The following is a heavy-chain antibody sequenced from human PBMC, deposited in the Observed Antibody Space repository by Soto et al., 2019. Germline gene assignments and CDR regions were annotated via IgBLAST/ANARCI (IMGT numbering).Heavy chain of an antibody. D-gene: IGHD2-15*01. CDR2: ITHSGST. CDR1: GGSFSGYY. J-gene: IGHJ6*03. Sequence: QVQLQQWGAGLLKPSETLSLTCAVYGGSFSGYYWSWIRQPPRQGLEWIGEITHSGSTNYNPSLKSRVAISVDTAKNQFSLKLSSGPAADTAVYYCARASHCSGGSCYWGGTPIREYYYMAVWGRGSTVTVSS. CDR3: ARASHCSGGSCYWGGTPIREYYYMAV. V-gene: IGHV4-34*01.